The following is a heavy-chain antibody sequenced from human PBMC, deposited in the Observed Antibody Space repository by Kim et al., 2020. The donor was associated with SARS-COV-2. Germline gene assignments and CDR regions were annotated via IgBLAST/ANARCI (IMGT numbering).Heavy chain of an antibody. D-gene: IGHD5-12*01. CDR2: IKRPDDSA. J-gene: IGHJ4*02. V-gene: IGHV3-23*01. Sequence: GGSLRLSCVASGFSFGTFDMSWVRQAPGKELKWVSVIKRPDDSAYYAESVKGRFTVSRDSARNTLYLQMNSLRVDDTAVYYCVKGAWLDYWGPGTLVTVSS. CDR3: VKGAWLDY. CDR1: GFSFGTFD.